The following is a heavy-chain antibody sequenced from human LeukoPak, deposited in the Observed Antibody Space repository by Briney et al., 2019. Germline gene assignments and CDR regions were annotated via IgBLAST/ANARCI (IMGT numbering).Heavy chain of an antibody. D-gene: IGHD3-22*01. V-gene: IGHV5-51*01. Sequence: GESLKISCQGSGYSFTSYWIGWVRQMPGKGLEWVGIIYPTNSDTRYSPSLQGQVTISADKSISTAYLQWSSLKASDTAMYYCAKGSGYYYWHTFDYWGQGTLVTVSS. CDR1: GYSFTSYW. J-gene: IGHJ4*02. CDR3: AKGSGYYYWHTFDY. CDR2: IYPTNSDT.